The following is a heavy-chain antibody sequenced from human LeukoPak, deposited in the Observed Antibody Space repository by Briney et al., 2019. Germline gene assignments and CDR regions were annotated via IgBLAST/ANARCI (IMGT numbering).Heavy chain of an antibody. J-gene: IGHJ4*02. V-gene: IGHV1-18*01. CDR2: ISAYHGNT. Sequence: ASVKVSCKTSGYSFSDFGISWVRQAPGQGPEWMGWISAYHGNTKYAQKLQGRVTMTTDTSTSTAYMELRSLTSDDTAVYYCARWGRDSSGYQLDYWGQGTLVTVSS. D-gene: IGHD3-22*01. CDR3: ARWGRDSSGYQLDY. CDR1: GYSFSDFG.